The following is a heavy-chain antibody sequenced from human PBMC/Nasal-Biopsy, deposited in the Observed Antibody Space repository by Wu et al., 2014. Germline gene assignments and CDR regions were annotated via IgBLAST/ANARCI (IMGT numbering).Heavy chain of an antibody. CDR1: GDSISSSAYY. J-gene: IGHJ3*02. Sequence: TLSLTCSVSGDSISSSAYYWAWIRQPPGKGLEWIGSIFYSGSTYYDPSLKSRVTISSDTSKNQFSLQLSSVTAADTAVYYCATMGLQIDAFDIWGQGTMVTVSS. V-gene: IGHV4-39*01. D-gene: IGHD3-10*01. CDR3: ATMGLQIDAFDI. CDR2: IFYSGST.